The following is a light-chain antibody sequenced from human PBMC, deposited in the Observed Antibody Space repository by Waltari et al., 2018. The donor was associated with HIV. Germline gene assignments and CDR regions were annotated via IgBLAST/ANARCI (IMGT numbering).Light chain of an antibody. V-gene: IGLV2-14*01. Sequence: QSALTQPASVSGSPGQSITIYCTGTSSDVGGYFYVPWYQQHPGKAPKVMIYEVSKRPSGVSNLFSGSKSGNTASLTTSGLQPEDEADYYCSSYTSSSTLVFGGGTKVTVL. CDR3: SSYTSSSTLV. J-gene: IGLJ2*01. CDR1: SSDVGGYFY. CDR2: EVS.